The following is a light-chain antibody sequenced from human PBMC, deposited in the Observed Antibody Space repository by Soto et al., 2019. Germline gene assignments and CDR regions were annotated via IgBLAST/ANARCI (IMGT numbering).Light chain of an antibody. J-gene: IGKJ3*01. CDR1: QSFSSSY. CDR2: GAS. Sequence: PGERATLSCRARQSFSSSYLAWYQQKPGQAPRLLIYGASSRATGIPDRFSGSGSGTDFTLTISRLEPEDFAVYYCQHYGSALFTFGPGTKVDIK. V-gene: IGKV3-20*01. CDR3: QHYGSALFT.